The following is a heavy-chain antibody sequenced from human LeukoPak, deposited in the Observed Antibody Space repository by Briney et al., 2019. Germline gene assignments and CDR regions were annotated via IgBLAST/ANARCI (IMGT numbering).Heavy chain of an antibody. CDR3: AKGGDCTSSSCYYFDS. V-gene: IGHV3-33*06. J-gene: IGHJ4*02. CDR2: IWDNGNNK. CDR1: GFPFSNSD. D-gene: IGHD3-22*01. Sequence: RGGSLTLSCIASGFPFSNSDMHWARHAPGEGREWVTVIWDNGNNKYYGESVNGRFTISRDNSKNTLHLQMNSLRAEDTAMYYCAKGGDCTSSSCYYFDSWGQGALVTVSA.